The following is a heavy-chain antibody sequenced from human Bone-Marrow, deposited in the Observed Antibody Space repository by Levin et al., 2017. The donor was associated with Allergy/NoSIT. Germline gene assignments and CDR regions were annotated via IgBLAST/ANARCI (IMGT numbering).Heavy chain of an antibody. Sequence: QAGGSLRLSCAASGFSFINDAMHWVRQPPGKALEWVALVSYDGSTQYYADSVKGRFTISRDNSNNRVYLQMNGLRADDTAVYFCARRSTGRPFDIWGQGTMVSVSS. D-gene: IGHD2-8*02. J-gene: IGHJ3*02. CDR2: VSYDGSTQ. V-gene: IGHV3-30*04. CDR1: GFSFINDA. CDR3: ARRSTGRPFDI.